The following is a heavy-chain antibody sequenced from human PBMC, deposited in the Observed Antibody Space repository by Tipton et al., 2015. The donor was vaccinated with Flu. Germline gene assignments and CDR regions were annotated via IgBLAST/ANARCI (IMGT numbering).Heavy chain of an antibody. D-gene: IGHD1-26*01. CDR3: ARAPDSIVGATVFDY. J-gene: IGHJ4*02. Sequence: TLSLTCTVSGGSISSYYWSWIRQPPGKGLEWIGYIYYSGSTNYNPSLKSRVPISVDTSKNQFSLKLSSVTAADTAVYYCARAPDSIVGATVFDYWGQGTLVTVSS. CDR1: GGSISSYY. CDR2: IYYSGST. V-gene: IGHV4-59*01.